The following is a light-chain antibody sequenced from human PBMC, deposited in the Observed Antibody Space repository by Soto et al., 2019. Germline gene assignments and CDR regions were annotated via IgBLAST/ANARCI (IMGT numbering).Light chain of an antibody. Sequence: IQMTQSPSSVSAYVGDRVTITCRASQSISSWLNWYQQKPGKAPKLLIYKASSLESGVPSRFSGSGSGTDFTLPISSLQHADFATSYCHQSYSPRWGFGGGTKVDIK. CDR1: QSISSW. J-gene: IGKJ4*01. CDR2: KAS. V-gene: IGKV1-39*01. CDR3: HQSYSPRWG.